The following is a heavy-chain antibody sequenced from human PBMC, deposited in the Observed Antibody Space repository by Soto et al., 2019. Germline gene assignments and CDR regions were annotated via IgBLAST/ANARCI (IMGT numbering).Heavy chain of an antibody. J-gene: IGHJ6*02. CDR1: VGSFSRYY. CDR2: INHSGST. D-gene: IGHD3-3*01. V-gene: IGHV4-34*01. CDR3: ARSSHVTIFGVVTNYYYYGMDV. Sequence: SVSLSLTCAVDVGSFSRYYWIWIRQPPGKGLEWIGEINHSGSTNYNPSLKSRVTISVDTSKNQFSLKLSSVTAADTAVYYCARSSHVTIFGVVTNYYYYGMDVWGQGTTVTV.